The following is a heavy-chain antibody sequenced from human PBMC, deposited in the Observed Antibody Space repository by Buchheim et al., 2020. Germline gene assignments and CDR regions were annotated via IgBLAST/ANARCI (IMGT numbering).Heavy chain of an antibody. CDR1: GFTFSSYW. CDR3: ARGFGSGWWGDDFDY. Sequence: EVQLVESEGGLVQPGGSLRLSCAASGFTFSSYWMHWVRQAPGKGLVWVSRINSDGSSTSYADSVKGRFTISRDNAKNTLYLQMNRLRAEDTAVYYCARGFGSGWWGDDFDYWGQGTL. D-gene: IGHD6-19*01. J-gene: IGHJ4*02. CDR2: INSDGSST. V-gene: IGHV3-74*01.